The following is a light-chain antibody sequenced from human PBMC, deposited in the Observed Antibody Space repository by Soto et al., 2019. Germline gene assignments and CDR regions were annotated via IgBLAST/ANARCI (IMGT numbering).Light chain of an antibody. J-gene: IGLJ2*01. CDR3: SSYTSSSTLV. V-gene: IGLV2-14*01. CDR1: SSDIGDYNY. CDR2: DVS. Sequence: QSVLTQPASVSGSPGQSITISCTGTSSDIGDYNYVSWYQQHPGRAPKLMIYDVSDRPSGVSNRFSGSKSGNTASLTLSGLQAEDEADYYCSSYTSSSTLVFGGGTKVTVL.